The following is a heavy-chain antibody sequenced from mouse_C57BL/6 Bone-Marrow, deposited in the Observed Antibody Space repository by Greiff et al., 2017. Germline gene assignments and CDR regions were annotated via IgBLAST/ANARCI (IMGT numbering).Heavy chain of an antibody. D-gene: IGHD1-1*01. V-gene: IGHV14-4*01. CDR1: GFNIKDDY. J-gene: IGHJ2*01. Sequence: VQLQQSGAELVRPGASVKLSCTASGFNIKDDYMHWVKQRPEQGLEWIGWIDPENGDTEYASKFQGKATITADTSSNTADLQLSSLTSEDTAVYYCTTGYYGSSYSYWGQGTTLPVSS. CDR2: IDPENGDT. CDR3: TTGYYGSSYSY.